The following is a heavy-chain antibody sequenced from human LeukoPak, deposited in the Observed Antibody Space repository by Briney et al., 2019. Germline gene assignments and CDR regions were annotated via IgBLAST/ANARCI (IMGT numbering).Heavy chain of an antibody. CDR2: IYYSGST. V-gene: IGHV4-59*01. CDR3: ARGTVQMGMGERYFDN. J-gene: IGHJ4*02. Sequence: MASETLSLTCTVSGGSISSYYWSWIRQPPGKGLEWIGYIYYSGSTNYNPSLKSRITISVDTSRNQFSLSLSSVTAADTAVYYCARGTVQMGMGERYFDNWGQGTLVTVSP. D-gene: IGHD1-1*01. CDR1: GGSISSYY.